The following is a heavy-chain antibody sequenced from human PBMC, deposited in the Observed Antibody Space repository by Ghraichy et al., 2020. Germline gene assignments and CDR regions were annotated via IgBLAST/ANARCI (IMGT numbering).Heavy chain of an antibody. V-gene: IGHV3-9*01. CDR1: GFTFDDFA. J-gene: IGHJ4*02. CDR3: AKDIGPGTTYSFDS. CDR2: FSWNRGDL. Sequence: GGSLRLSCETSGFTFDDFAMHWVRQPPGKGLEWVSCFSWNRGDLAYADSVRGRFTISRDNTKKSLHLQMNSLRPEDTAVYYCAKDIGPGTTYSFDSWGQGALVTVPS. D-gene: IGHD1-7*01.